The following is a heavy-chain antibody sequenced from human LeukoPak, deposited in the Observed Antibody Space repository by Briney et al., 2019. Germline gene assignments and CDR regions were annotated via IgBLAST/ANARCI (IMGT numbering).Heavy chain of an antibody. V-gene: IGHV3-48*01. J-gene: IGHJ4*02. CDR3: AKTGRGTTTFHYFDY. Sequence: AGGSLRLSCAASGFTFSSYSMNWVRQAPGKGLEWVSYISASSTTIYYIDSVKGRFTISRDNSKNTLFLQMNSLRAEDTAVYYCAKTGRGTTTFHYFDYWGQGTLVTVSS. CDR2: ISASSTTI. CDR1: GFTFSSYS. D-gene: IGHD1-26*01.